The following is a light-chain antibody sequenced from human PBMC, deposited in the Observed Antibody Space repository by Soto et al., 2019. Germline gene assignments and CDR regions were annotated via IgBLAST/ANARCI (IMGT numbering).Light chain of an antibody. CDR2: EGS. J-gene: IGLJ2*01. Sequence: QSVLPQPASVSGSPGQSITISCTGTSSDVGSYNLVSWYQQHPGKAPKLMIYEGSKRPSGVSNRFSGSKSGNTASLTISGLQAEDETDYYCCSYAGSSILVFGGGTKLTVL. V-gene: IGLV2-23*01. CDR3: CSYAGSSILV. CDR1: SSDVGSYNL.